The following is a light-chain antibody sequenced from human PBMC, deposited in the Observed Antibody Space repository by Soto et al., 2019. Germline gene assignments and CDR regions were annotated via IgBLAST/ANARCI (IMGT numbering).Light chain of an antibody. CDR1: QNINSRY. J-gene: IGKJ2*01. CDR2: ATS. CDR3: QQYDDSSRYI. Sequence: EIVLTQSPGTLSLSPGERATLSCRASQNINSRYSAWYQQRPGQPPSLLIFATSTRASGTPDRFSGSGSGRDFTLTISILEPEDSAVYFCQQYDDSSRYIFGQGTSLDIK. V-gene: IGKV3-20*01.